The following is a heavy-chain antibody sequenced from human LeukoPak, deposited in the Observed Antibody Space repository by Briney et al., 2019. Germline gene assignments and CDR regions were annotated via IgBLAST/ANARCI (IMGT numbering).Heavy chain of an antibody. V-gene: IGHV3-21*04. Sequence: GGSLRLSCAASGFTFSSYSMNWVRQAPGKGLEWVSSISSSSSYIYYADSVKGRFTISRDNAKNSLYLQMNSLRAEDTAVYYCAREDCTNGVCYALDYWGQGTLVTVSS. J-gene: IGHJ4*02. CDR3: AREDCTNGVCYALDY. D-gene: IGHD2-8*01. CDR1: GFTFSSYS. CDR2: ISSSSSYI.